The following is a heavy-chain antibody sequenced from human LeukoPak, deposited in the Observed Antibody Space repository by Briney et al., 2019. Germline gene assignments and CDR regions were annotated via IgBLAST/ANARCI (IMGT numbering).Heavy chain of an antibody. J-gene: IGHJ4*02. Sequence: GESLKISCKTSGYTFTIYWIGWVRQMPGKGLEWMGIIYPGDSDTRYSPPFQGQVTISADKSISTAYLQWSSLKASDTAMYFCARVDTVTSGGGHWGQGTLVTVSS. V-gene: IGHV5-51*01. CDR2: IYPGDSDT. CDR1: GYTFTIYW. D-gene: IGHD4-17*01. CDR3: ARVDTVTSGGGH.